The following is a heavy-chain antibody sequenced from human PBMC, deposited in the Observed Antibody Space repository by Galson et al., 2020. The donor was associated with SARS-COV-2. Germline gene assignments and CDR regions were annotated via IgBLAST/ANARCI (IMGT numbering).Heavy chain of an antibody. CDR2: VSGSGGST. J-gene: IGHJ4*02. D-gene: IGHD6-19*01. CDR1: GFTFSSYV. Sequence: GESLKIPCAASGFTFSSYVLSWVRQAPGMGLEWVSGVSGSGGSTYYADSVRGRFTISRDNSKNTLYLQMNSLRAEDTAVYYCAAGAVAGTGYWGQGTLVTVSS. CDR3: AAGAVAGTGY. V-gene: IGHV3-23*01.